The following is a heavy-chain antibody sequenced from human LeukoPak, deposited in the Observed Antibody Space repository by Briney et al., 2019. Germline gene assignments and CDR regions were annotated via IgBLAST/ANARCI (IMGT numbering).Heavy chain of an antibody. Sequence: SETLSLTCTVSGVSISSFYWSWIRQPPGKGLEWIGCIYYSGSTNYNPSLRSRVTMSVDTSKNQFSLKLSSVTAADTAVYYCARSSGSSGFYTNLDFWGQGTLVTVSS. V-gene: IGHV4-59*01. J-gene: IGHJ4*02. CDR1: GVSISSFY. D-gene: IGHD3-22*01. CDR3: ARSSGSSGFYTNLDF. CDR2: IYYSGST.